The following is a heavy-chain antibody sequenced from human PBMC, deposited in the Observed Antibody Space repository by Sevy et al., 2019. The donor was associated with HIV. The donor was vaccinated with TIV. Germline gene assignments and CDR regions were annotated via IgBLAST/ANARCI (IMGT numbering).Heavy chain of an antibody. CDR1: GFTFSSYS. CDR2: ISSSSSYI. D-gene: IGHD2-15*01. V-gene: IGHV3-21*01. J-gene: IGHJ5*02. Sequence: GGSLRLSCAASGFTFSSYSMNWVRQAPGKGLEWVSSISSSSSYIYYADSVKGRFTISRDNAKNSLYLQMNSLRAEDTAVYYCARTGRQYCSGGSCHSWFDPWGQGTLVTVSS. CDR3: ARTGRQYCSGGSCHSWFDP.